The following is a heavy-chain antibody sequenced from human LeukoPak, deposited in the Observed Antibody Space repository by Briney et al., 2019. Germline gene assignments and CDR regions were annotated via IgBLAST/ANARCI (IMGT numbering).Heavy chain of an antibody. CDR2: IYTSGRT. D-gene: IGHD2-2*01. V-gene: IGHV4-61*02. CDR1: GGSISSGSCY. Sequence: SQTLSLTCTVSGGSISSGSCYWSWIRQPAGKGLEWIGRIYTSGRTNYNPSLKSRVTISVDTSKNQFSLKLSSVTATDTAVYYCARVASVPAATFDYWGQGTLVTVSS. J-gene: IGHJ4*02. CDR3: ARVASVPAATFDY.